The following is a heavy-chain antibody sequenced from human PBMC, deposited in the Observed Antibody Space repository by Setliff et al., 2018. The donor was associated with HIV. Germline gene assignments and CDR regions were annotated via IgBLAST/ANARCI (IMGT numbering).Heavy chain of an antibody. CDR2: INHSGST. Sequence: PSETLSLTCTVSGGSISSGDYYWSWIRQAPGKGLEWIGEINHSGSTNYNPSLKSRVTISIDTSKNQFFLKLSTMTAADTAVYYCARGYVYDFWSGYYALHYYYMDVWGKGTTVTVSS. V-gene: IGHV4-39*07. CDR3: ARGYVYDFWSGYYALHYYYMDV. CDR1: GGSISSGDYY. J-gene: IGHJ6*03. D-gene: IGHD3-3*01.